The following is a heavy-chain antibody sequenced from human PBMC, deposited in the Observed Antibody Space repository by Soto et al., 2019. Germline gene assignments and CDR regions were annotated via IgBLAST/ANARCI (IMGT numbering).Heavy chain of an antibody. CDR3: ASDNSEDGYNKHFDY. CDR2: INWNGGST. J-gene: IGHJ4*02. Sequence: GGSLRLSCAASGFTFDDYGMSWVRQAPGKGLEWVSGINWNGGSTGYADSVKGRFTISRDNAKNSLYLQMNSLRAEDTALYHCASDNSEDGYNKHFDYWGQGTLVTVSS. V-gene: IGHV3-20*01. D-gene: IGHD5-12*01. CDR1: GFTFDDYG.